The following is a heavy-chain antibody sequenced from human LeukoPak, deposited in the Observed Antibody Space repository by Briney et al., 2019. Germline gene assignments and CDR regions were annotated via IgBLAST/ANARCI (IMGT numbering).Heavy chain of an antibody. Sequence: GGSLRLSCASSGFTVSSNYMSWVRQAPGKGLEWVSVIYSGGSAYYADSVKGRFTISRDNLKNTLHLQMNSLRAEDTAVYYCARDRGSSSGWYAFDYWGQGTLVTVSS. V-gene: IGHV3-53*01. CDR2: IYSGGSA. D-gene: IGHD6-19*01. CDR1: GFTVSSNY. CDR3: ARDRGSSSGWYAFDY. J-gene: IGHJ4*02.